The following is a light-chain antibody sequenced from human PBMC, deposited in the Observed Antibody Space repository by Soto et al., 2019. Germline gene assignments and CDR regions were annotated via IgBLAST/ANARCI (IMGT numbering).Light chain of an antibody. CDR1: SSNIGAGYD. CDR2: GNS. Sequence: QSVLTQPPSVSGAPGQRVTISCTGSSSNIGAGYDVHWYQQLPGTAPKLLIYGNSNRPSGVPDRFSGSKSGTSASLAITGLQAEAEADYYCQSYDSSLSGAVVFGGGTQVTVL. J-gene: IGLJ2*01. V-gene: IGLV1-40*01. CDR3: QSYDSSLSGAVV.